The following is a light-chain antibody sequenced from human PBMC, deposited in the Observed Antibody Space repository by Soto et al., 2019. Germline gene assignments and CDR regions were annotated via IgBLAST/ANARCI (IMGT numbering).Light chain of an antibody. J-gene: IGKJ1*01. V-gene: IGKV3-15*01. CDR2: GAS. Sequence: EIVMTQSPATLSVSPGERATLSCRASQSVSSNLAWYQQKPGQAPRLLIYGASTRATGIPARFSGSGSGTEFTLTHRSLQSEEFAVYYCQQYNNWPPWTFGQGTKVEIK. CDR1: QSVSSN. CDR3: QQYNNWPPWT.